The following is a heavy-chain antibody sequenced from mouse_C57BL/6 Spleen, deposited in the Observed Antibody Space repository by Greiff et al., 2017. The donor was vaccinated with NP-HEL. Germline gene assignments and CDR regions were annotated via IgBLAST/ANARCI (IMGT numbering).Heavy chain of an antibody. D-gene: IGHD2-5*01. Sequence: EVMLVESGGGLVKPGGSLKLSCAASGFTFSDYGMHWVRQAPETGLEWVAYISSGSSTIYYADTVKGRFTISRDNAKNTLFLQMTMLRTEDTAMYYCARNSNYKFDYWGQGTTLTVSS. CDR1: GFTFSDYG. CDR2: ISSGSSTI. CDR3: ARNSNYKFDY. J-gene: IGHJ2*01. V-gene: IGHV5-17*01.